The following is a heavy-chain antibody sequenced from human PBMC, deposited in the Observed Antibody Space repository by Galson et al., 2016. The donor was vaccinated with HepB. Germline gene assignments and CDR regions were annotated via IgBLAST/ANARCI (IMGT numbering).Heavy chain of an antibody. D-gene: IGHD1-14*01. CDR2: IWYDGSNT. Sequence: SLRLSCAASGFTFSNYGMHWVRQAPGKGLEWVAIIWYDGSNTYYADSVKGRFTISRDNSKNTLYLQMNSLRAEDTAVYYCAREQNRYFYYGMDVWGQGTTVIVSS. CDR3: AREQNRYFYYGMDV. CDR1: GFTFSNYG. V-gene: IGHV3-33*01. J-gene: IGHJ6*02.